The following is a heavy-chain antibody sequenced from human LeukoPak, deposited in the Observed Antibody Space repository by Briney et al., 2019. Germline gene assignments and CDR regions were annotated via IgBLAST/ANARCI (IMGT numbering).Heavy chain of an antibody. V-gene: IGHV4-59*01. CDR2: IYDSGST. Sequence: SETLSLTCTVSGGSISGYYWSWIRQPPGKGLEWMGFIYDSGSTNYNPSLKSRVTISVDTSKNQFSLKLSSVTAADTAVYYCAGRLWRRDGYNLSAFDIWGQGTMVTVSS. J-gene: IGHJ3*02. CDR3: AGRLWRRDGYNLSAFDI. CDR1: GGSISGYY. D-gene: IGHD5-24*01.